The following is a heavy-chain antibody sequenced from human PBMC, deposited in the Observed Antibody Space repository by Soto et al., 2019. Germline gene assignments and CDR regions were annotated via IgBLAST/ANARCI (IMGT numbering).Heavy chain of an antibody. CDR2: IVPSFGTT. Sequence: QVRLVQSGAEVNKPGSSVKVSCKASGDNLSSYSISWVRQAPGQGLEWMGGIVPSFGTTVYAARLQGRRTITADGPTSTYYIELSGLTFEDTAVYYCAANSLGGGSQGDVWGQGTTVTVSS. V-gene: IGHV1-69*01. CDR3: AANSLGGGSQGDV. J-gene: IGHJ6*02. CDR1: GDNLSSYS. D-gene: IGHD3-10*01.